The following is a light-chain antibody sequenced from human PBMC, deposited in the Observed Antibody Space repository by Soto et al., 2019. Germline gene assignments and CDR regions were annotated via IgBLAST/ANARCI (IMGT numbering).Light chain of an antibody. Sequence: QSVLTQPASVSGSPGQSITISCTGTSSDIGTYTFVSWYQQHPGKAPKLLIYDVTNRPSGISNRFSASKSGNTAPLTTSGLQAGDGVYYYASSFTTKAPYVFGTGPKLTV. CDR1: SSDIGTYTF. V-gene: IGLV2-14*03. J-gene: IGLJ1*01. CDR2: DVT. CDR3: SSFTTKAPYV.